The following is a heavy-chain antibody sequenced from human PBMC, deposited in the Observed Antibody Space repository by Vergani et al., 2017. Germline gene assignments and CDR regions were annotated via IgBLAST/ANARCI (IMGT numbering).Heavy chain of an antibody. D-gene: IGHD3-16*01. J-gene: IGHJ1*01. CDR1: GFMFSNYW. V-gene: IGHV3-7*03. Sequence: EVQLVESGGGMVQPGGSLRLSCAASGFMFSNYWMNWVRQAPGKGLEWVANIKQDGSEKYYVDSVRGRLTISRDNAKNSLYLQMNSLSAEDTALYYCAKSRASLDLWGEHFQHWGRGTLVTVSS. CDR3: AKSRASLDLWGEHFQH. CDR2: IKQDGSEK.